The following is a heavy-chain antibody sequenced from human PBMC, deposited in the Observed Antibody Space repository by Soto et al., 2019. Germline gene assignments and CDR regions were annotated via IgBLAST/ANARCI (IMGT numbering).Heavy chain of an antibody. CDR3: ARNVKGLVWRYYYGMDA. Sequence: ETLSLTCTVSGGSVSNGNYYWSWIRQPPGKGLEWIGYLYDSGSTDYNPTLKSRVTISVDTSKNQFSLKLSSVTAADTAVYYCARNVKGLVWRYYYGMDAWGQGPTVTVS. CDR2: LYDSGST. J-gene: IGHJ6*02. D-gene: IGHD3-16*01. V-gene: IGHV4-61*01. CDR1: GGSVSNGNYY.